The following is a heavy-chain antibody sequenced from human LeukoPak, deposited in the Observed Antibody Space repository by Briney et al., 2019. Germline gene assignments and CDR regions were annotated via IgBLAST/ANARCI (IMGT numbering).Heavy chain of an antibody. D-gene: IGHD5-12*01. CDR3: ARSGYPTARRSWFDP. CDR1: GGTFSSYA. CDR2: IIPIFGTA. V-gene: IGHV1-69*13. Sequence: SVKVSCKASGGTFSSYAISWVRQAPGQGLEWMGGIIPIFGTANYAQKFQGRVTITADESTSTAYMELSSLRSEDTAVYYCARSGYPTARRSWFDPWGQGTLVTVSS. J-gene: IGHJ5*02.